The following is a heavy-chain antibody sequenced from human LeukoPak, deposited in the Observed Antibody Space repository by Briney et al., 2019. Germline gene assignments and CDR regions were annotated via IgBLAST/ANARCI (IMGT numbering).Heavy chain of an antibody. D-gene: IGHD3-16*01. CDR1: GLTFVSSS. Sequence: PGASLRPSCAASGLTFVSSSARCVRHAPGEGLEWGSSITSSSRYIYYADRVKARFTISRDNAKNSLYLQMNSLRAEDTAVYYCATEGGDGMDGWGQGTTVTVSS. J-gene: IGHJ6*02. CDR3: ATEGGDGMDG. V-gene: IGHV3-21*01. CDR2: ITSSSRYI.